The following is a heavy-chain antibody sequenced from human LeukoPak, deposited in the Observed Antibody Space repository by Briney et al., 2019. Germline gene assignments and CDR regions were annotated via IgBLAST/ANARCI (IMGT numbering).Heavy chain of an antibody. V-gene: IGHV3-9*01. CDR2: ISWNSGSI. D-gene: IGHD1-26*01. J-gene: IGHJ4*02. CDR3: AKALGIVGATGFDY. CDR1: GFTFGDYA. Sequence: GRSLRLSCAASGFTFGDYAMHWVRQAPGKGLEWVSGISWNSGSIGYADSVKGRFTISRDNAKNSLYLQMNSLRAEDTALYYCAKALGIVGATGFDYWGQGTLVTVSS.